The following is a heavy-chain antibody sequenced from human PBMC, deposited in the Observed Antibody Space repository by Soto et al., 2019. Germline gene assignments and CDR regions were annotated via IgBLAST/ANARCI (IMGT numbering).Heavy chain of an antibody. CDR1: GFTFSSYS. CDR3: AKIRDITIFGVVTRAYFDY. D-gene: IGHD3-3*01. CDR2: ISSSSSTI. Sequence: PGGSLRLSCAASGFTFSSYSMNWVRQAPGKGLEWVSYISSSSSTIYYADSVKGRFTISRDNSKNTLYLQMNSLRAEDTAVYYCAKIRDITIFGVVTRAYFDYWGQGTLVTVSS. J-gene: IGHJ4*02. V-gene: IGHV3-48*01.